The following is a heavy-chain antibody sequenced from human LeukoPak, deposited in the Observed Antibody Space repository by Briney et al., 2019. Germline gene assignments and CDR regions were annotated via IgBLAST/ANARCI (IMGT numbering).Heavy chain of an antibody. CDR1: GFTFDDYA. D-gene: IGHD3-10*01. CDR3: AKAYYYGSGSYSYYFDY. V-gene: IGHV3-9*01. Sequence: LSGGSLRLSCAAPGFTFDDYAMHWVRQAPGKGLEWVSGISWNSGSIGYADSVKGRFTISRDNAKNSLYLQMNSLRAEDTAVYYCAKAYYYGSGSYSYYFDYWGQGTLVTVSS. J-gene: IGHJ4*02. CDR2: ISWNSGSI.